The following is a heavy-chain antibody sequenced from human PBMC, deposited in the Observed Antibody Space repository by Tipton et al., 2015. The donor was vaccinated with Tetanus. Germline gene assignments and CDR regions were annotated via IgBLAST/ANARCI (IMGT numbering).Heavy chain of an antibody. Sequence: SLRLSCAGSGFTFRSYDMYWFRQSPGAGLEWVAAISYGGTDKYYADSVKGRFTISRDNSNNTLYLQVHSLSVEDTAVYYCAKDGRQLCSPHHYGMDVWGQGTTVTVSS. J-gene: IGHJ6*02. CDR3: AKDGRQLCSPHHYGMDV. CDR1: GFTFRSYD. CDR2: ISYGGTDK. D-gene: IGHD3-10*02. V-gene: IGHV3-30*18.